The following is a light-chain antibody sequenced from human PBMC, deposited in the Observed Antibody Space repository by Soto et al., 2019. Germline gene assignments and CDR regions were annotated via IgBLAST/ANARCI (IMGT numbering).Light chain of an antibody. CDR2: DTS. CDR1: QSLTNSF. CDR3: HQYSTSPLT. V-gene: IGKV3-20*01. Sequence: EIVLTQFPGTLSLSPGERATLSCRASQSLTNSFVAWYQQKPGQAPRLLIYDTSSRATGIPDRFSGSGSGTDFTLTISRLEPEDFAVYYCHQYSTSPLTFGGGTKVDIK. J-gene: IGKJ4*01.